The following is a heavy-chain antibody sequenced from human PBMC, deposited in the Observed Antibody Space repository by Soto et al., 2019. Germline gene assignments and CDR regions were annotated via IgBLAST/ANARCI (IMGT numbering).Heavy chain of an antibody. CDR3: ARDRGYSGYDSRPFDY. CDR1: GFTFSSYS. Sequence: GGSLRLSCAASGFTFSSYSMNWVRQAPGKGLEWVSSISSSSSYIYYADSVKGRFTISRDNAKNSLYLQMNSLRAEDTAVYYCARDRGYSGYDSRPFDYWGQGTLVTVSS. J-gene: IGHJ4*02. V-gene: IGHV3-21*01. D-gene: IGHD5-12*01. CDR2: ISSSSSYI.